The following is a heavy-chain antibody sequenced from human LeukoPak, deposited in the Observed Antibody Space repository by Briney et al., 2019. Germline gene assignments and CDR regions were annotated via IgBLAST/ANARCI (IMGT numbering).Heavy chain of an antibody. J-gene: IGHJ6*03. CDR3: AREAADCSSTSCYVFGGYYYYMDV. CDR2: ISAYNGNT. V-gene: IGHV1-18*01. Sequence: GASVKVSCKASGYTFTSYGISWVRQAPGQGLEWMGWISAYNGNTNYAQKLQGRVTMTTDTSTSTAYMELRSLRSDDTAVYYCAREAADCSSTSCYVFGGYYYYMDVWGKGTTVTISS. D-gene: IGHD2-2*01. CDR1: GYTFTSYG.